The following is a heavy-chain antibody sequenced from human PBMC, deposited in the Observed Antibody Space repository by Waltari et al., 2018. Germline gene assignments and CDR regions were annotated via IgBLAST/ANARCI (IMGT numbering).Heavy chain of an antibody. CDR3: GRGGYCSGDSCYHFDY. V-gene: IGHV6-1*01. J-gene: IGHJ4*02. Sequence: QVQLQQSGPGLVKPSQTLSLTCAISGDSVSGNRVSWNWTRQSPSRGLEWLGRTYYRSKWYNDYAVSVKSRIAINAGTSKNQFSLQLNSVTPEDTAVYCCGRGGYCSGDSCYHFDYWGQGTLVTVSS. CDR2: TYYRSKWYN. CDR1: GDSVSGNRVS. D-gene: IGHD2-15*01.